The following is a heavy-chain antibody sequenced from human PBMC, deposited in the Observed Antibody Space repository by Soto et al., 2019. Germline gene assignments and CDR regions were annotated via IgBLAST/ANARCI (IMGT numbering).Heavy chain of an antibody. CDR2: VYYRGRS. Sequence: SETLSLTCTVSGGSISSYYLSWIRQSPGKGLEWIGSVYYRGRSYSKSSVKSRVTISVDTSKNRFSLSLNSVTASDTAVYFCVSQRTTVPTQAYFDYWGPGALVTVS. J-gene: IGHJ4*02. CDR3: VSQRTTVPTQAYFDY. V-gene: IGHV4-39*01. CDR1: GGSISSYY. D-gene: IGHD4-17*01.